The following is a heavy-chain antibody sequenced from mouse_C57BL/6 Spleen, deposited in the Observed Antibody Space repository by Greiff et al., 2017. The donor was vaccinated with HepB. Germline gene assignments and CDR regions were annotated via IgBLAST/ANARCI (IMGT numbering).Heavy chain of an antibody. J-gene: IGHJ2*01. CDR3: TGLDSSGGEY. CDR2: IDPETGGT. Sequence: QVQLQQSGAELVRPGASVTLSCKASGYTFTDYEMHWVKQTPVHGLEWIGAIDPETGGTAYNQKFKGKAILTADKSSSTAYMELRSLTSEDSAVYYCTGLDSSGGEYWGQGTTLTVSS. CDR1: GYTFTDYE. D-gene: IGHD3-2*02. V-gene: IGHV1-15*01.